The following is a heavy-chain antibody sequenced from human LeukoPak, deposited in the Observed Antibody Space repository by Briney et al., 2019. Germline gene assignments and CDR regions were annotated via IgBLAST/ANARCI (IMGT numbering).Heavy chain of an antibody. J-gene: IGHJ6*02. CDR1: GDSVSSNSAA. Sequence: SQTLSPTCAISGDSVSSNSAAWNWIRQSPSRGLEWLGRTYYRSKWYNDYAVSVKGRITINPDTSKNQFSLQLNSVTPEDTAVYYCARAVAGTLHYHYYGMDVWGQGTTVIVSS. D-gene: IGHD6-19*01. CDR2: TYYRSKWYN. CDR3: ARAVAGTLHYHYYGMDV. V-gene: IGHV6-1*01.